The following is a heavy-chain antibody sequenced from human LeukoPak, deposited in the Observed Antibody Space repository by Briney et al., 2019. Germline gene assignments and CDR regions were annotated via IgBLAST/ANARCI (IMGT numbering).Heavy chain of an antibody. CDR3: ARYSSTWYSKAKGYYGMDV. D-gene: IGHD6-13*01. Sequence: ASVKVSCKASGYTFTNYGINWVRQAPGQGLEWMGWISGYNGNTNYAQKLQGRVTMTTETSTSTAYMELRSLRSDDTAVYYCARYSSTWYSKAKGYYGMDVWGQGTTVTVSS. J-gene: IGHJ6*02. CDR2: ISGYNGNT. CDR1: GYTFTNYG. V-gene: IGHV1-18*01.